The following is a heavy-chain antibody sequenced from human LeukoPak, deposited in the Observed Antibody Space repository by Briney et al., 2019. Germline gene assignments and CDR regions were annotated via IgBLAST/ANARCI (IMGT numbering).Heavy chain of an antibody. V-gene: IGHV4-34*01. CDR3: TYSSSALPYNWFDP. J-gene: IGHJ5*02. CDR1: GGSFSGYY. CDR2: INHSGST. Sequence: SETLSLTCAVYGGSFSGYYWSWIRQPPGKGLEWIGEINHSGSTNYNPSLKSRVTISVDTSKNQFSLKLSSVTAADTAVYYCTYSSSALPYNWFDPWGQGTLVTVSS. D-gene: IGHD6-6*01.